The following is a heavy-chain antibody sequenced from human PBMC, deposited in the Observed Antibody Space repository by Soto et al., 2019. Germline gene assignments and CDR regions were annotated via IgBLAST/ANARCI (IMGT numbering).Heavy chain of an antibody. CDR2: IWYDGTNR. CDR1: GFSFRYHG. CDR3: ARENYESRGYWGGYHFDS. V-gene: IGHV3-33*01. J-gene: IGHJ4*02. D-gene: IGHD3-22*01. Sequence: QVQLVESGGGVVQPGRSLRLSCAASGFSFRYHGMHWVRQAPGKGLEWLAVIWYDGTNRNYAGSVKGRLTISRDNSNNTLYLHMNSLRAEDTAVYYCARENYESRGYWGGYHFDSWGKGTLVSVSS.